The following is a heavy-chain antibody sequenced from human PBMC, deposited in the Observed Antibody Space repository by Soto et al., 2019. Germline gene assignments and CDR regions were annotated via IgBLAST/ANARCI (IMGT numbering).Heavy chain of an antibody. CDR3: ARDRLMATAGTARHYFGLDV. J-gene: IGHJ6*02. CDR2: IYYSWNT. Sequence: SETLSLTCTVSGGSIRSGGYYWSWVRQNPRRGLEWIGNIYYSWNTYYNPSLKSRLTISVDTSKNQFSLNLCSVTAADTAVYYCARDRLMATAGTARHYFGLDVWGQGTTVTVSS. CDR1: GGSIRSGGYY. V-gene: IGHV4-31*03. D-gene: IGHD5-18*01.